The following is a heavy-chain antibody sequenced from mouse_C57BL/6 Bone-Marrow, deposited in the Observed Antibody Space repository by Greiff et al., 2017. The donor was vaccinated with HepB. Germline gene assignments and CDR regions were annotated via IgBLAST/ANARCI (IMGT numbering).Heavy chain of an antibody. D-gene: IGHD1-1*01. CDR2: IDPSDSYT. CDR3: VGWYGSSYVEYFDY. CDR1: GYTFTSYW. Sequence: QVQLQQPGAELVKPGASVKLSCKASGYTFTSYWMQWVKQRPGQGLEWIGEIDPSDSYTNYNQKFKGKATLTVDTSSSTAYMQLSSLTSEDSAVYYCVGWYGSSYVEYFDYWGQGTTLTVSS. V-gene: IGHV1-50*01. J-gene: IGHJ2*01.